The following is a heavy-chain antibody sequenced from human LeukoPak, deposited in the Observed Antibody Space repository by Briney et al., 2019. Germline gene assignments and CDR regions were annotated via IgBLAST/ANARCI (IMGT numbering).Heavy chain of an antibody. V-gene: IGHV1-18*04. CDR3: ARGRLGYCSGGSCSDFDY. Sequence: ASVKVSCKTSGYTFNDYFMYWVRQAPGQGLEWMGWISDYNGNTNYAQKLQGRVTMTTDTSTTTAYMELRSLSSDDTAVYYCARGRLGYCSGGSCSDFDYWGQGTLVSVSS. CDR2: ISDYNGNT. D-gene: IGHD2-15*01. CDR1: GYTFNDYF. J-gene: IGHJ4*02.